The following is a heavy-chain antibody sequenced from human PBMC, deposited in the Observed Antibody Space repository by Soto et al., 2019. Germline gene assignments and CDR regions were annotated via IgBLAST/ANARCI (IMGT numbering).Heavy chain of an antibody. Sequence: PSETLSLTCTVSGGSISICDYYLSLIRQPPGKGLEWIGYIYYSGSTYYNPSLKSRVTISVDTSKNQFSLKLSSVTAADTAVYYCARDSYGSGSYYRDNWFDPWGQGTLVTVSS. D-gene: IGHD3-10*01. V-gene: IGHV4-30-4*01. CDR1: GGSISICDYY. CDR3: ARDSYGSGSYYRDNWFDP. J-gene: IGHJ5*02. CDR2: IYYSGST.